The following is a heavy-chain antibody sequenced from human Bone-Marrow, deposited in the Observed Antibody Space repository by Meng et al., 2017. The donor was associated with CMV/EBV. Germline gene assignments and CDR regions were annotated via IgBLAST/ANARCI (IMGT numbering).Heavy chain of an antibody. CDR2: TYYRSKWYN. CDR3: AFSNCSSTSCWDWFDP. D-gene: IGHD2-2*01. Sequence: SSNRAAWSWIRQSPSRGLEWLGRTYYRSKWYNDYAVSVKSRITINLDTSKNQFSLQLNSVTPEDTAVYYCAFSNCSSTSCWDWFDPWGQGTLVTVSS. CDR1: SSNRAA. J-gene: IGHJ5*02. V-gene: IGHV6-1*01.